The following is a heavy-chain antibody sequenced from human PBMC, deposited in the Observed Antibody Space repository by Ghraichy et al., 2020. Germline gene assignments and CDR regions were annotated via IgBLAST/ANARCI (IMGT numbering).Heavy chain of an antibody. Sequence: GGSLRLSCAASGFSFRNYWMHWVRQAPGKGPVWVSHIKGDGTDITYGDSVKGRFIISRDNVKNTLYLQMNDLRAEDTAIYYCARDMPREDYWGQGTLVTVSS. CDR1: GFSFRNYW. D-gene: IGHD1-26*01. CDR2: IKGDGTDI. J-gene: IGHJ4*02. CDR3: ARDMPREDY. V-gene: IGHV3-74*01.